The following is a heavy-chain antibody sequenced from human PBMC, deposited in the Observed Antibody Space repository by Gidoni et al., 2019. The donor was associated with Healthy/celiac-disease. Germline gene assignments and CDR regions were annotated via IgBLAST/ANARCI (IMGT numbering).Heavy chain of an antibody. Sequence: QVQLQQWGAGLLMPSETLSLTCAVYGGFFSGYYWSLIRQHPGKGLEWIGEINHVGSTNYNPSLSSRVTISVDTSKNQFSLNLSSVASADTAVYYCARVYGGNSDYWGQGTLVTVSS. V-gene: IGHV4-34*01. CDR3: ARVYGGNSDY. D-gene: IGHD2-21*02. CDR2: INHVGST. CDR1: GGFFSGYY. J-gene: IGHJ4*02.